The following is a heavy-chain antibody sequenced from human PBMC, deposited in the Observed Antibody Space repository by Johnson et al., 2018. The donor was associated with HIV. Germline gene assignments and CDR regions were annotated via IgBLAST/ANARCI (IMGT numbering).Heavy chain of an antibody. J-gene: IGHJ3*02. V-gene: IGHV3-7*01. CDR1: GFTFSSYA. CDR3: ARGEGRIPHAFDI. D-gene: IGHD2-2*02. CDR2: IKQDGNEK. Sequence: VQLVESGGGVVQPGRSLRLTCAASGFTFSSYAMHWVRQAPGKGLEWVANIKQDGNEKYSVDSVKGRFTISRDNAKNSLYLQMNSLRVEDTAVYYCARGEGRIPHAFDIWGQGTMVTVSS.